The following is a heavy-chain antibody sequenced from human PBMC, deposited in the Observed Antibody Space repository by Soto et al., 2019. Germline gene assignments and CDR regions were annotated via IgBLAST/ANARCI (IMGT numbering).Heavy chain of an antibody. CDR2: ISDDGSNK. J-gene: IGHJ6*02. V-gene: IGHV3-30*18. D-gene: IGHD3-3*01. Sequence: GGSLRLSCAASGFTFSNFGMHWVRQAPGKGLEWVAFISDDGSNKYYADSMKGRFTMSRDNSKRTLYLQMSSLRVEDTAVYYCTKRRNVLRFLEWSSGMEVWGQGTTVTVSS. CDR3: TKRRNVLRFLEWSSGMEV. CDR1: GFTFSNFG.